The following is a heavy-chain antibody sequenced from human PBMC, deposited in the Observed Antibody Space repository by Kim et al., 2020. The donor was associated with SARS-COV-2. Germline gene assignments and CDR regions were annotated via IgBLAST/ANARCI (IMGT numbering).Heavy chain of an antibody. CDR1: GYTFNDYY. J-gene: IGHJ3*02. CDR2: INPNHGGT. CDR3: ARDSSKLAFDI. V-gene: IGHV1-2*02. Sequence: ASVKVSCKASGYTFNDYYIHWVRQAPGQGLEWMGWINPNHGGTNYARKLQGRVFMSRDTSINTAYMELSSLRSDDTAVYFCARDSSKLAFDIWGQWTMVT.